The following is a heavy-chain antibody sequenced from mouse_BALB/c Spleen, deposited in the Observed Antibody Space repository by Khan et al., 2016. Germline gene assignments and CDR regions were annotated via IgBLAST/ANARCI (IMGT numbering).Heavy chain of an antibody. CDR2: ITNGGSYT. J-gene: IGHJ3*01. CDR1: GFTFSDYY. D-gene: IGHD3-3*01. CDR3: ARGGRAWFAY. V-gene: IGHV5-4*02. Sequence: EVQLQESGGDLVKPGGSLKLSCAASGFTFSDYYMYWVRQTPEKRLEWVATITNGGSYTYYPDSVKGRFTISRDNARNNLYLQMNSLKYEETAMYYCARGGRAWFAYWGQGTLVTVSA.